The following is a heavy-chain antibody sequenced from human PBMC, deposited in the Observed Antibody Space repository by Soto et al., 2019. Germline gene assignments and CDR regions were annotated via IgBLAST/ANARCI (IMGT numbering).Heavy chain of an antibody. CDR1: GFTVSSNY. D-gene: IGHD6-19*01. CDR3: ARGGSGWYGVGYYYYYMDV. J-gene: IGHJ6*03. V-gene: IGHV3-53*04. Sequence: GGSLRLSCAASGFTVSSNYMSWVRQAPGKGLEWVSVIYSGGSTYYADSVKGRFTISRHNSKNTLYLQMNSLRAEDTAVYYCARGGSGWYGVGYYYYYMDVWGKGTTVTVSS. CDR2: IYSGGST.